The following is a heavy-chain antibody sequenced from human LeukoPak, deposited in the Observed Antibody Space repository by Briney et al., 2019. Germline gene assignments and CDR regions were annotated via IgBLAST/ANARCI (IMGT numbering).Heavy chain of an antibody. J-gene: IGHJ4*02. CDR2: VNHSGST. CDR1: GGSFSGYY. D-gene: IGHD2-2*01. Sequence: SETLSLTCAVYGGSFSGYYWSWIRQPPGKGLEWIGEVNHSGSTNYNPSLKSRVTISVDTSKNRFSLKLSSVTAADTAVYYCASRLYCSSTSCPPFDYWGQGTLVTVSS. V-gene: IGHV4-34*01. CDR3: ASRLYCSSTSCPPFDY.